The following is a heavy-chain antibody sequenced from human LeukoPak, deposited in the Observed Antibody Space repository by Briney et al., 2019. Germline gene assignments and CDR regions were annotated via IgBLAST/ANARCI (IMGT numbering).Heavy chain of an antibody. CDR3: AKDESSWWFDP. V-gene: IGHV3-23*01. D-gene: IGHD3-22*01. J-gene: IGHJ5*02. CDR2: ISGSGGST. Sequence: PGGSLRLSCAASGFTFSSYAMSWVRQAPGKGLEWVSGISGSGGSTDYADSVKGRFTISRDNSKNTLYLQMNSLRAEDTAVYYSAKDESSWWFDPWGQGTLVTVSS. CDR1: GFTFSSYA.